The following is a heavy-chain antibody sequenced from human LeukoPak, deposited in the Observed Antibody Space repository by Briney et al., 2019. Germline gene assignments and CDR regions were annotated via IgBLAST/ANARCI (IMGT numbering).Heavy chain of an antibody. J-gene: IGHJ6*03. CDR2: INWNGAST. V-gene: IGHV3-20*04. Sequence: GGSLRLSCAASGFSFAGLGMTWVRQVPGKGLEWVAGINWNGASTGYADSVRGRFTISRDNAKNSLYLQMNSLRAEDTALYYCARAVCPTIKFCDSSYFMDVWGKGTTVNVS. D-gene: IGHD6-6*01. CDR1: GFSFAGLG. CDR3: ARAVCPTIKFCDSSYFMDV.